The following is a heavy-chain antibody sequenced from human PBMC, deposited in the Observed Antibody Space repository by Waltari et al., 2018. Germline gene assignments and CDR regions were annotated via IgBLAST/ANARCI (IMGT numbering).Heavy chain of an antibody. D-gene: IGHD4-4*01. CDR2: INHSGNT. CDR3: ARMTTVTYFDY. CDR1: GGSFSGYY. J-gene: IGHJ4*02. V-gene: IGHV4-34*01. Sequence: QVQLQQWGAGLLKHSETLSLTFAVYGGSFSGYYWSWIRKPPGKGLDWIGEINHSGNTNYNTSLKSRVTISVDTSKNQFSQKLSSVTAADTAVYYCARMTTVTYFDYWGQGTLVTVSS.